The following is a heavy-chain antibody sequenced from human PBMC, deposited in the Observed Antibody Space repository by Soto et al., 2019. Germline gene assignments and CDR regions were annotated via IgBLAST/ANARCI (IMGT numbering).Heavy chain of an antibody. CDR3: ASAWGGDCGV. CDR2: INPSGGST. D-gene: IGHD2-21*02. CDR1: GYTFTSYG. V-gene: IGHV1-46*03. Sequence: ASVKVSCKASGYTFTSYGISWVRQAPGQGLEWMGIINPSGGSTSYAQKFQGRVTMTRDTSTSTVYMELSSLRSEDTAVYYCASAWGGDCGVWGKGTTATVSS. J-gene: IGHJ6*04.